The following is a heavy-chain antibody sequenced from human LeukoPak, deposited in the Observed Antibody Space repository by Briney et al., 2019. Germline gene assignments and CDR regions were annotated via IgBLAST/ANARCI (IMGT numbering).Heavy chain of an antibody. J-gene: IGHJ4*02. CDR3: ARSSAPLQVGDFDY. Sequence: GGSLRLSCSASGFTVSSNYMSWVRQAPGKGLEWVSVIYSGGSTYYADSVTGRLTISRDNSKNTLYLQINSLRAEDTAVYYCARSSAPLQVGDFDYWGQGTLVTVSS. CDR1: GFTVSSNY. D-gene: IGHD1-26*01. V-gene: IGHV3-66*01. CDR2: IYSGGST.